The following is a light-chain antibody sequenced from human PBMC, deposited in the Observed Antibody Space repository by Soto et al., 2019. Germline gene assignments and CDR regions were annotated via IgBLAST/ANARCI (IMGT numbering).Light chain of an antibody. CDR2: ENS. J-gene: IGLJ1*01. CDR1: SSNIGSND. Sequence: QSVLTQPPSVSAAPGQKVTISCSGNSSNIGSNDVSWYQQLPGKAPKLLIYENSQRPSGIPDRFSGSKSGTSATLGITGLQTGDEADYYCGTWDSSLIALFGPGTKLTVL. CDR3: GTWDSSLIAL. V-gene: IGLV1-51*02.